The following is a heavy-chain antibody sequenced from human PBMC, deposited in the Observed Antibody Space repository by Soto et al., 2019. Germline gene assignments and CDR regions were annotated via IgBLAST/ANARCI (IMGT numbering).Heavy chain of an antibody. J-gene: IGHJ6*03. CDR3: GRGKDIVVVPAARYYYYMDG. Sequence: QVQLQQWGAGLLKPSETLSLTCAVYGGSFSGYYWSWIRQPPGKGLEWIGEINHSGSTNYNPSLKSRVTISVDTSKDQFSMKRSSVTAADTAVYYCGRGKDIVVVPAARYYYYMDGWGKGTTVTVSS. V-gene: IGHV4-34*01. CDR2: INHSGST. D-gene: IGHD2-2*01. CDR1: GGSFSGYY.